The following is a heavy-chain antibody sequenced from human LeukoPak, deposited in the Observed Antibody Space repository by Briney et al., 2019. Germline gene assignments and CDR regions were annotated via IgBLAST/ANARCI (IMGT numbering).Heavy chain of an antibody. CDR3: ARVGDAYYGSGSYFDY. CDR2: MNPNSGNT. D-gene: IGHD3-10*01. J-gene: IGHJ4*02. CDR1: GYTFTSYD. Sequence: ASVKVSCKASGYTFTSYDINWVRQATGQGLEWMGWMNPNSGNTGYAQKFQGRVTITRNTSISTAYMELSSLRSEDTAVYYCARVGDAYYGSGSYFDYWGQGTLVTVPS. V-gene: IGHV1-8*03.